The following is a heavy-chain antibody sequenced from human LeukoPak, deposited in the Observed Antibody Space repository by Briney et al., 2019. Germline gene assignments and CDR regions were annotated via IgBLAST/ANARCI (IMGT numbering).Heavy chain of an antibody. D-gene: IGHD6-13*01. CDR2: ISAYNGNT. Sequence: ASVKVSCKASGYTFTAYYIHWVRQAPGQGLEWMGWISAYNGNTNYAQKLQGRVTMTTDTSTSTAYMELRSLRSDDTAVYYCASGDSSSWYIPFDYWGQGTLVTVSS. CDR3: ASGDSSSWYIPFDY. J-gene: IGHJ4*02. CDR1: GYTFTAYY. V-gene: IGHV1-18*04.